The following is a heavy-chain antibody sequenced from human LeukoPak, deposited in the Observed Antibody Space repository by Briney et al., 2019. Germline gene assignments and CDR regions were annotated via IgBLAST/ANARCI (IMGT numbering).Heavy chain of an antibody. CDR2: ISAYNGNT. J-gene: IGHJ5*02. Sequence: ASVKVSCKASGYTFTSYGISWVRQAPGQGLEWMGWISAYNGNTNYAQKLQGRVTMTTDTSTSTAYMELRSLRSDDTAVYYCARDRTLGVVIKNWFDPWGQGTLVTVSS. V-gene: IGHV1-18*01. CDR3: ARDRTLGVVIKNWFDP. CDR1: GYTFTSYG. D-gene: IGHD3-3*01.